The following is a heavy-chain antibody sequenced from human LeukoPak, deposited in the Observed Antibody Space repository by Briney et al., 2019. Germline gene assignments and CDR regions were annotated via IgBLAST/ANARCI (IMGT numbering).Heavy chain of an antibody. D-gene: IGHD3-22*01. CDR3: ARCGESYYDPPDY. CDR2: TKQDGTAT. V-gene: IGHV3-7*01. J-gene: IGHJ4*02. Sequence: GGSLRLSCAVSGLAFSGDWISWGREAPGEGLGWGANTKQDGTATYSLASVKGPFTNSTDKATNSLYMQMNSPRAEDTAVYYCARCGESYYDPPDYWGPGTLVTVSS. CDR1: GLAFSGDW.